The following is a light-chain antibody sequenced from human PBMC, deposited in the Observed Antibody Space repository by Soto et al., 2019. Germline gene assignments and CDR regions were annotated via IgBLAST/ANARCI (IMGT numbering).Light chain of an antibody. CDR3: QQYQRYLST. V-gene: IGKV1-5*01. CDR1: QSIRSW. CDR2: DAS. Sequence: DIQMTQAPSTLYASVGDSVTIKCRASQSIRSWLAWYQQKPGQAPKLMIYDASSLESGVPSRFSGSGSGTDFTLTISSLQPDDFATYYCQQYQRYLSTFGQGTKVDIK. J-gene: IGKJ1*01.